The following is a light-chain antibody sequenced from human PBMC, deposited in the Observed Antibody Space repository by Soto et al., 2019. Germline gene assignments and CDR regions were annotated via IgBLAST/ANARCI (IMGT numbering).Light chain of an antibody. CDR3: PQYHGWPYT. V-gene: IGKV3-15*01. J-gene: IGKJ2*01. CDR2: GAS. CDR1: QSVNSN. Sequence: EIVMTQSPATLSVSLGERATLSCRVSQSVNSNLAWYRQKPGQAPRLLIYGASTRATGIPARFSGSGSGTEFTLTISSLQSGDFAIYYCPQYHGWPYTFGQGTKLEIK.